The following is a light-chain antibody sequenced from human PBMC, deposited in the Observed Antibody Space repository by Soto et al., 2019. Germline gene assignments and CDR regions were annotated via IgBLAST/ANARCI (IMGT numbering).Light chain of an antibody. CDR1: SSDVGSYNR. V-gene: IGLV2-18*02. CDR2: EVS. Sequence: SALTQPPSVSGSPGQSVIISCTGTSSDVGSYNRVSWYQQPPGTAPKLMIYEVSNRPSGVPDRFSGSKSGNTASLTIFGLQAEDEADYYCSSFTSSTTWVFGGGTKLTVL. J-gene: IGLJ3*02. CDR3: SSFTSSTTWV.